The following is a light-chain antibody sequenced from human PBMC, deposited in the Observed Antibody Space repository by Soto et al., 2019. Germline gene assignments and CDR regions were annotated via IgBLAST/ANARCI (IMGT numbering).Light chain of an antibody. V-gene: IGKV3-20*01. CDR3: QQYASAPLLT. CDR2: GTS. J-gene: IGKJ4*01. CDR1: QTIGRTY. Sequence: EIVLTQSPGTLSLSPGETATLSCRASQTIGRTYLAWYQQKTVQAPRLLLFGTSSRANGILDRFSGSGSGTDFSLSISRLEPEDFAVYYCQQYASAPLLTFGGGTKVDIK.